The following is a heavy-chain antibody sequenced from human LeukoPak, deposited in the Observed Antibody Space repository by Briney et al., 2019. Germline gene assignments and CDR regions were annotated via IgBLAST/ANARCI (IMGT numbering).Heavy chain of an antibody. D-gene: IGHD2-2*01. J-gene: IGHJ6*03. CDR2: IKQDGSEK. CDR1: GFTFSSYG. V-gene: IGHV3-7*01. Sequence: GGSLRLSCAASGFTFSSYGMSWVRQAPGKGLEWVANIKQDGSEKYYVDSVKGRFTISRDNAKNSLYLQMNSLRAEDTAVYYCARLGRAIVVPAAMRYYYYYMDVWGKGTTVTVSS. CDR3: ARLGRAIVVPAAMRYYYYYMDV.